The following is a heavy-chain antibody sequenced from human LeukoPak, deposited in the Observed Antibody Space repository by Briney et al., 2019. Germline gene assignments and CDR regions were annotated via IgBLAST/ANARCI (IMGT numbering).Heavy chain of an antibody. V-gene: IGHV3-23*01. CDR3: AKRGHAAGKGYYYYYYMDV. CDR2: ISGSGGST. D-gene: IGHD6-13*01. J-gene: IGHJ6*03. Sequence: PGGSLRLSCAASGFTFSSYAMGWVRQAPGKGLEWVSAISGSGGSTYYADSVKGRFTISRDNSKNTLYLQMNSLRAEDTAVYYCAKRGHAAGKGYYYYYYMDVWGKGTTVTVSS. CDR1: GFTFSSYA.